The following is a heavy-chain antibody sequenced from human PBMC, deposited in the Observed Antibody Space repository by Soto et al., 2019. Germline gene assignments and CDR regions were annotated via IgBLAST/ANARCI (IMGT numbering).Heavy chain of an antibody. V-gene: IGHV4-4*02. J-gene: IGHJ4*02. CDR1: GASIITDNW. Sequence: QVQLQESGPGLVKPSGTLSLTCALSGASIITDNWWSWVRQPPGKEMEWIGEIYHSGNTNFNPSVKSRVTISVDTSKNQFSPTVSSVTAAGTAIYYCARASASSKLRGVVINWGQGTLVTVSS. D-gene: IGHD3-10*01. CDR2: IYHSGNT. CDR3: ARASASSKLRGVVIN.